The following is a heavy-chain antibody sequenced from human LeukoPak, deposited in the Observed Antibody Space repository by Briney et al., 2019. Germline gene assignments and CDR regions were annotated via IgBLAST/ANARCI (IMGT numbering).Heavy chain of an antibody. CDR3: ARAVVAATFGWFDP. V-gene: IGHV4-30-2*01. D-gene: IGHD2-15*01. Sequence: SETLSLTCAVSGGSISSGGYSWSWIRQPPGRGLEWIVYIYHSGSTYYNPSLKSRVTISVDRSKNQFSLKLSSVTAADTAVYYCARAVVAATFGWFDPWGQGTLVTVSS. CDR1: GGSISSGGYS. J-gene: IGHJ5*02. CDR2: IYHSGST.